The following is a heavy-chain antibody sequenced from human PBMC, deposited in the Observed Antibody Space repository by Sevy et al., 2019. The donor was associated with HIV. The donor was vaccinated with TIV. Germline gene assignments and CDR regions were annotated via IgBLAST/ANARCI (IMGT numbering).Heavy chain of an antibody. CDR2: ISDDGRDK. Sequence: GGSLRLSCVADGFSFSRHGMHWARQAPGKGLEWVAVISDDGRDKEYAESGKGRFTVSRDNSKDTVYLQMNRLRLDDTAVYYCANFRGRYEGSSWLYYYYIMDVWGQGTTVTVSS. D-gene: IGHD6-13*01. J-gene: IGHJ6*02. CDR3: ANFRGRYEGSSWLYYYYIMDV. V-gene: IGHV3-30*18. CDR1: GFSFSRHG.